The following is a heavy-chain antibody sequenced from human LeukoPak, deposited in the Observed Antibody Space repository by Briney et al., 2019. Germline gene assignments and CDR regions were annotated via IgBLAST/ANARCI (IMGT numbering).Heavy chain of an antibody. Sequence: GGSLRLSCAASGFTFSSFSMNWVRRAPGKGLEWVSYIRTSGTNTDYTGSVKGRFTISRDNAKNSLYLQMNSLRAEDTAVYYCARMNYVSSGWGAPFDYWGQGTLVTVSS. CDR1: GFTFSSFS. V-gene: IGHV3-48*04. D-gene: IGHD1-7*01. CDR2: IRTSGTNT. J-gene: IGHJ4*02. CDR3: ARMNYVSSGWGAPFDY.